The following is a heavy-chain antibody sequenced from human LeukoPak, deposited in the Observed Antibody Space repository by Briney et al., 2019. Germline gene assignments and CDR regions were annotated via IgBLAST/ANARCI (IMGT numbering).Heavy chain of an antibody. J-gene: IGHJ4*02. V-gene: IGHV3-30-3*01. Sequence: PGRSLRLSCAASGFTFSSYAMHWVRQAPGKGLEWVAVISYDGSNKYYADSVKGRFTISRDNSKNTLYLQMNSLRAEDTAVYYCARDQYSRSYYVNFFDYWGQGTLVTVSS. D-gene: IGHD1-26*01. CDR3: ARDQYSRSYYVNFFDY. CDR1: GFTFSSYA. CDR2: ISYDGSNK.